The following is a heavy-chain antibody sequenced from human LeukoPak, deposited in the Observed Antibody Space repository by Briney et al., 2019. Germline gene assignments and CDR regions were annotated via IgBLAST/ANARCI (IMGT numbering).Heavy chain of an antibody. D-gene: IGHD1-1*01. CDR1: GGTFSSYA. V-gene: IGHV1-69*05. CDR2: IIPIFGTA. J-gene: IGHJ4*02. Sequence: SVKVSCKASGGTFSSYAISLVRQAPGQGLEWMGKIIPIFGTANYAQKFQGRVTITTDESTSTAYMELSSLRSEDTAVYYCARGPWDRNDALYYFDYWGQGTLVTVSS. CDR3: ARGPWDRNDALYYFDY.